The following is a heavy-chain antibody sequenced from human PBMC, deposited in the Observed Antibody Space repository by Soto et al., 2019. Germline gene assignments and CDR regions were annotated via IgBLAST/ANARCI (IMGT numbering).Heavy chain of an antibody. V-gene: IGHV3-53*04. CDR3: ARALDRDAFDI. CDR1: GFTVSSNY. J-gene: IGHJ3*02. Sequence: EVQLVESGGGLVQPGGSLRLSCAASGFTVSSNYMSWVRQAPGKGLEWVSVIYSGGSTYYADSVKGRFTISRHNSKNKLYLQMNSLRAEDTAVYYCARALDRDAFDIWGQGTMVTVSS. CDR2: IYSGGST.